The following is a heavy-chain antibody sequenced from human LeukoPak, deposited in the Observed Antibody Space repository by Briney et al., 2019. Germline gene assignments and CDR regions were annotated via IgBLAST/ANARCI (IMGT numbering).Heavy chain of an antibody. V-gene: IGHV4-39*01. J-gene: IGHJ3*02. CDR1: GGSISSSSYY. Sequence: SETLSLTCTVSGGSISSSSYYWGWIRQPPGKGLEWIGSIYYSGSTYYNLSLKSRVTISVDTSKNQFSLKLSSVTAADTAVYYCARHSAGKNAFDIWGQGTMVTVSS. CDR3: ARHSAGKNAFDI. CDR2: IYYSGST.